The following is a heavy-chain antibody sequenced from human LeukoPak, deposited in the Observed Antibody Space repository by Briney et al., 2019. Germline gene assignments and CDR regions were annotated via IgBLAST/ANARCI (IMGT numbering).Heavy chain of an antibody. V-gene: IGHV4-34*01. D-gene: IGHD5-18*01. CDR2: INHSGST. CDR3: ARGYSYGNFDY. J-gene: IGHJ4*02. CDR1: GGSFRGYY. Sequence: PSETLSLTCAVYGGSFRGYYWSWIRQPPGKGLEWIGEINHSGSTNYNPSLKSRVTISVDTSKNQFSLKLSSVTAADTAVYYCARGYSYGNFDYWGQGTLVTVSS.